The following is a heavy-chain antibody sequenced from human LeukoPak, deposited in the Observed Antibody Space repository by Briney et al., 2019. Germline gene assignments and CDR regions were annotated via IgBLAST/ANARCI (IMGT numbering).Heavy chain of an antibody. D-gene: IGHD2-15*01. V-gene: IGHV3-74*01. CDR1: GFTFSDYI. J-gene: IGHJ5*02. CDR2: INGDGTTT. Sequence: GGSLRLSCSASGFTFSDYIMHWVRQAPGEGLVRVSRINGDGTTTIYADSVKGRFTISRDNAKKTLYLQMNSLRAEDTAIYYCARRVDATRWFDPWGQGTLVTVSS. CDR3: ARRVDATRWFDP.